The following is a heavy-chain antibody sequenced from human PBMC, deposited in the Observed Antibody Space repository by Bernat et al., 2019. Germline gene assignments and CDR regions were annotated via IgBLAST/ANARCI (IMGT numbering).Heavy chain of an antibody. CDR2: IYSGGSPI. D-gene: IGHD7-27*01. V-gene: IGHV3-53*01. CDR3: VRDLAWAFDY. J-gene: IGHJ4*02. Sequence: EVQLVESGGGLIQPGGSLRLSCAASGLTVSANYMSWVRQAPEKGLEWVSIIYSGGSPIYYADSVKGRFTISRDNAKNSLYLQMNSLRDGDTAVYYCVRDLAWAFDYWGQGTLVTVSS. CDR1: GLTVSANY.